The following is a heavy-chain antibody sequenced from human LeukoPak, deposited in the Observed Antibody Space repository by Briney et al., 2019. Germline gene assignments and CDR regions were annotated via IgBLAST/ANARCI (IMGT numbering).Heavy chain of an antibody. D-gene: IGHD2-15*01. CDR2: IYSGGST. CDR1: GFTVSSNY. V-gene: IGHV3-66*01. CDR3: ARDYCSGGSCYSHY. Sequence: PGGSLRLSCAASGFTVSSNYMSWVRQAPGKGLEWVSVIYSGGSTNYGDSVKGRFTISRDNSKNTLYLQMNSLRAEDTAVYYCARDYCSGGSCYSHYWGQGTLVTVSS. J-gene: IGHJ4*02.